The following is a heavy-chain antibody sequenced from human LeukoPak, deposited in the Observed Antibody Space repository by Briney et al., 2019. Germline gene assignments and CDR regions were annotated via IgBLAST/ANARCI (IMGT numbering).Heavy chain of an antibody. J-gene: IGHJ5*02. Sequence: SETLSLTCTVSGGSISSGSYYWSWIRQPAGKGLEWIGRIYTSGSTNYNPSLKSRVTISVDTSKNQFSLKLSSVTAADTPVYYWARVVAVAVGIWFRPLGQGNLVHGSS. D-gene: IGHD6-19*01. CDR2: IYTSGST. V-gene: IGHV4-61*02. CDR1: GGSISSGSYY. CDR3: ARVVAVAVGIWFRP.